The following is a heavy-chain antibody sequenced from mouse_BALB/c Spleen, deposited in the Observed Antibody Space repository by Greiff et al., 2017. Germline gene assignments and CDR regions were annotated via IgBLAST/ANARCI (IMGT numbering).Heavy chain of an antibody. CDR3: AKGGYPYYYAMDY. V-gene: IGHV3-2*02. Sequence: VQLQQSGPGLVKPSQSLSLTCTVTGYSITSDYAWNWIRQFPGNKLEWMGYISYSGSTSYNPSLKSRISITRDTSKNQFFLQLNSVTTEDTATYYCAKGGYPYYYAMDYWGQGTSVTVSS. D-gene: IGHD2-2*01. CDR1: GYSITSDYA. J-gene: IGHJ4*01. CDR2: ISYSGST.